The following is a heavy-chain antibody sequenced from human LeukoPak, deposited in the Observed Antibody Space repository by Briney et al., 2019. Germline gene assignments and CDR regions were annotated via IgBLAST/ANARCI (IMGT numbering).Heavy chain of an antibody. CDR3: ARGPSNSPGDYYYYMDV. CDR2: IIPIFGTS. J-gene: IGHJ6*03. D-gene: IGHD4-11*01. CDR1: GGTFSNYP. Sequence: SVKVSCKASGGTFSNYPISWVRQAPGQGLEWMGGIIPIFGTSNYAQKFQGRVTITADESTSTAYMELSSLRSEDTAVYYCARGPSNSPGDYYYYMDVWGKGTTVTVSS. V-gene: IGHV1-69*13.